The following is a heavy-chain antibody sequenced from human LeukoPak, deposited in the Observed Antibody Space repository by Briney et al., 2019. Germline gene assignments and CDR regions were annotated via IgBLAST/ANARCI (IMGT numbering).Heavy chain of an antibody. D-gene: IGHD6-25*01. V-gene: IGHV1-18*01. CDR3: ARDRIAAPNRARYFQH. J-gene: IGHJ1*01. CDR1: GYTFTSYG. Sequence: GASVKVSYKASGYTFTSYGISWVRQAPGQGLEWMGWISTYNGNTNYAQKLQGRVTMTTDTSTSTACMELRSLRSDDTAVYYCARDRIAAPNRARYFQHWGQGTLVTVSS. CDR2: ISTYNGNT.